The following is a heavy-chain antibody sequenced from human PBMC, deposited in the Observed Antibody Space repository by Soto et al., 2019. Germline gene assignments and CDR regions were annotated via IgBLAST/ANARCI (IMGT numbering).Heavy chain of an antibody. J-gene: IGHJ6*02. CDR2: INPSGGST. D-gene: IGHD6-13*01. CDR3: ARDLLGIAAAQGAYYYGMDV. V-gene: IGHV1-46*01. CDR1: GYTFTSYY. Sequence: ASVKVSCKASGYTFTSYYMHCVRQAPGQGLEWMGIINPSGGSTSYAQKFQGRVTMTRDTSTSTVYMELSSLRSEDTAVYYCARDLLGIAAAQGAYYYGMDVWGQGTTVTVSS.